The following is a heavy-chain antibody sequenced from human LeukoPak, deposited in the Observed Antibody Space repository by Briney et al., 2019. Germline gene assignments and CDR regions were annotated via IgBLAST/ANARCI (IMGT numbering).Heavy chain of an antibody. Sequence: PGGSLRLSCAASGFTFSSYWMSWVRQAPGKGLEWVANIKQDGSEKYYVDSVKGRFTISRENAKNSLYLQMNSLRAEGTAVYYCARDRYCSSTSCYGADYYYYMDVWGKGTTVTVSS. J-gene: IGHJ6*03. CDR2: IKQDGSEK. CDR3: ARDRYCSSTSCYGADYYYYMDV. CDR1: GFTFSSYW. D-gene: IGHD2-2*01. V-gene: IGHV3-7*01.